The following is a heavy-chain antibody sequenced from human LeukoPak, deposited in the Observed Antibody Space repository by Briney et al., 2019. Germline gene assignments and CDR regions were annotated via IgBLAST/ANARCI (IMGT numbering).Heavy chain of an antibody. J-gene: IGHJ6*02. Sequence: SETLSLTCTVSGGSISSGDYYWSWIRQPPGKGLEWIGYIYYRGSTYYNPSLKSRVTISVDTSKNQFSLKLSSVTAADTAVYYCARGGLVVPAAIYYYYYGMDVWGQGTTVTVSS. CDR3: ARGGLVVPAAIYYYYYGMDV. D-gene: IGHD2-2*01. CDR2: IYYRGST. CDR1: GGSISSGDYY. V-gene: IGHV4-30-4*01.